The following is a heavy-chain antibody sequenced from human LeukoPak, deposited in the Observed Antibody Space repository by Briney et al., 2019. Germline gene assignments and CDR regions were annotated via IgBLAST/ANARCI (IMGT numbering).Heavy chain of an antibody. D-gene: IGHD6-13*01. CDR2: TYYRSRWYS. J-gene: IGHJ4*02. CDR3: ARVGSSWYFGY. V-gene: IGHV6-1*01. Sequence: SHTLSLTCAISGDSVSSNSAAWYWIRQSPSRGLEWLGRTYYRSRWYSDYAVSVKSRITISPDTSKNQFSLQLNSVTPEDTAVYYCARVGSSWYFGYWGQGTLVTVSS. CDR1: GDSVSSNSAA.